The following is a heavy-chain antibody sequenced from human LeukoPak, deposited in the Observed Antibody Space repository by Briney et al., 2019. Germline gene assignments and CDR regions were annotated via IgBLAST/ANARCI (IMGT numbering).Heavy chain of an antibody. CDR3: ARDIVGVAAFYYYYMDV. D-gene: IGHD6-13*01. CDR2: MNPNSGNT. CDR1: GYTFTSYD. Sequence: GASVKVSCKASGYTFTSYDINWVRQATGQGLEWMGWMNPNSGNTGYAQKFQGRVTITRNTSISTAYMELSSLRSEDTAVYYCARDIVGVAAFYYYYMDVWGKGTTVTVSS. J-gene: IGHJ6*03. V-gene: IGHV1-8*03.